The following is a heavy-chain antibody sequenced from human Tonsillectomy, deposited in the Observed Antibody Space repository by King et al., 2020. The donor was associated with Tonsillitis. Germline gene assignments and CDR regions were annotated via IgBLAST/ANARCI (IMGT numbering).Heavy chain of an antibody. CDR1: GFSFSNAW. Sequence: VQLVESGGGLVKPGGSLRLSCAVSGFSFSNAWMSWVRQAPGKGLEWVGRIKSKIDGGTTDYAAPVKGRFTISRDDSKNTLYLQINSLKTGDTAVYYCTTDGGYDMWSGHYMGFDHWGQGALVTVSS. J-gene: IGHJ4*02. V-gene: IGHV3-15*01. CDR3: TTDGGYDMWSGHYMGFDH. CDR2: IKSKIDGGTT. D-gene: IGHD3-3*01.